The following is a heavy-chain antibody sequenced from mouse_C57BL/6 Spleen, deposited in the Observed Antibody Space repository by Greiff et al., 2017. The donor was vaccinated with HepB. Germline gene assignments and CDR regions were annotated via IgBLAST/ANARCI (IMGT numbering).Heavy chain of an antibody. D-gene: IGHD1-1*01. V-gene: IGHV1-82*01. J-gene: IGHJ4*01. CDR1: GYAFSSSW. CDR3: ARGITTVPMDD. Sequence: QVQLKESGPELVKPGASVKISCKASGYAFSSSWMNWVKQRPGKGLEWIGRIYPGDGDTNYNGKFKGKATLTADKSSSTAYMQLSSLTSEDSAVYFCARGITTVPMDDWGQGTSVTVSS. CDR2: IYPGDGDT.